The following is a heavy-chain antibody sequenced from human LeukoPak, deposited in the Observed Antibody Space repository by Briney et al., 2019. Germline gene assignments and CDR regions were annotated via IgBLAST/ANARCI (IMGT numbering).Heavy chain of an antibody. V-gene: IGHV4-38-2*02. CDR3: ARVARSRYYYDSSGYSYFDY. D-gene: IGHD3-22*01. Sequence: SETLSLTCTVSGYSISSGYYWGWIRQPPGKGLEWIGSIYHSGSTYYNPSLKSRVTISVDTSKNQFSLKLSSVTAADTAVYYCARVARSRYYYDSSGYSYFDYWGQGTLVTVSS. CDR1: GYSISSGYY. J-gene: IGHJ4*02. CDR2: IYHSGST.